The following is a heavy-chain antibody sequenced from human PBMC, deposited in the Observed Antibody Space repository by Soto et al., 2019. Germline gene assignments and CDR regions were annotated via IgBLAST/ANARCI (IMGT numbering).Heavy chain of an antibody. Sequence: GGSLRLSCAASGLTFSDSAIHWVRQASGKGLEWVGRIRSKTNNYATTYAASVKGRFTISRDDSKNTAYLQMNSLKTEDTAVYYCTRPIIELRFSSYNGIVVWGQGTTVTGSS. CDR2: IRSKTNNYAT. CDR3: TRPIIELRFSSYNGIVV. D-gene: IGHD5-12*01. V-gene: IGHV3-73*01. CDR1: GLTFSDSA. J-gene: IGHJ6*02.